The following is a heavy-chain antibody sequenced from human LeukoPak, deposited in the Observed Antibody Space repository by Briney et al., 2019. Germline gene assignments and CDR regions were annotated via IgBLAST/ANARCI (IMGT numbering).Heavy chain of an antibody. CDR2: INPSGGST. CDR3: ARSGGVVVGANYYYMDV. Sequence: ASVKVSCKASGYTFTSYYMHWVRQAPGQGLEWMGIINPSGGSTSYAQKFQGRVTMTRDTSTSTVYMELSSLRSEDTAVYYCARSGGVVVGANYYYMDVWGKGTTVTISS. D-gene: IGHD3-22*01. V-gene: IGHV1-46*01. J-gene: IGHJ6*03. CDR1: GYTFTSYY.